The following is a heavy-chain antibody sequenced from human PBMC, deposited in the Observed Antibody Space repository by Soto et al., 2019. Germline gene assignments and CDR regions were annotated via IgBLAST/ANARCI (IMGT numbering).Heavy chain of an antibody. CDR1: GYTFTGYY. CDR3: ARELTGTTPYYYYYGMDV. CDR2: INPNSGGT. J-gene: IGHJ6*02. Sequence: GASVKVSCKASGYTFTGYYMHCVRQAPGQGLEWMGWINPNSGGTNYAQKFQGRVTMTRDTSISTAYMELSRLRSDDTAVYYCARELTGTTPYYYYYGMDVWGQGTTVTVSS. V-gene: IGHV1-2*02. D-gene: IGHD1-20*01.